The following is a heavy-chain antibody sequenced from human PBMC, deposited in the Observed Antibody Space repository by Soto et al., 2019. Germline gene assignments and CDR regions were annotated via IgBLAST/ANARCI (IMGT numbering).Heavy chain of an antibody. CDR3: ARHLVLNTAIDAFDI. J-gene: IGHJ3*02. V-gene: IGHV4-39*01. CDR2: IYYSGRT. D-gene: IGHD5-18*01. Sequence: QLQLQESGPGLVKPSETLSLTCTVSGGSISRSSYYWGWIRQPPGKGLEWIGSIYYSGRTYYNPSLKSRVNISVDTSKNQFSLVLSSVTAADTSVYYCARHLVLNTAIDAFDIGGQGTMVTVSS. CDR1: GGSISRSSYY.